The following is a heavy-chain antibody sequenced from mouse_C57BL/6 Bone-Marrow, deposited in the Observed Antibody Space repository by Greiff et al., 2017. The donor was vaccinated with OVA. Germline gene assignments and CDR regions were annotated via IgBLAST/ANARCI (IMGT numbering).Heavy chain of an antibody. V-gene: IGHV1-63*01. J-gene: IGHJ2*01. Sequence: VQLQESGAELVRPGTSVKMSCKASGYTFTNYWIGWAKQRPGHGLEWIGDIYPGGGYTNYNEKFKGKATLTADKSSSTAYMQFSSLTSEDSAIYYCARSPHYYGSFFDYWGQGTTLTVSS. CDR1: GYTFTNYW. CDR2: IYPGGGYT. CDR3: ARSPHYYGSFFDY. D-gene: IGHD1-1*01.